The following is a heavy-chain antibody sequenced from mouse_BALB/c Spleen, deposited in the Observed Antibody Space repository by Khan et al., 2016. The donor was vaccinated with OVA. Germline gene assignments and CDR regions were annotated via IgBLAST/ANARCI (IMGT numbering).Heavy chain of an antibody. J-gene: IGHJ2*01. CDR3: ARTGYYYFDY. V-gene: IGHV5-17*02. Sequence: EVELVESGGGLVQTGGSRKLSCAASGFTFSGFGMHWVRQAPEKGLEWVAYISSGSNTIYYADTVKGRVTISRDNPTNTLFLQLTSLRSEDTDMYYCARTGYYYFDYWGQGTTLTVSA. CDR1: GFTFSGFG. CDR2: ISSGSNTI. D-gene: IGHD2-3*01.